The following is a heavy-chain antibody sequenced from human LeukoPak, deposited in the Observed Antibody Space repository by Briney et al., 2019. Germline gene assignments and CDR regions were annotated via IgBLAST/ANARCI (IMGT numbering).Heavy chain of an antibody. V-gene: IGHV3-23*01. CDR1: GFTFSSYA. CDR2: ISGSGGSA. Sequence: GGSLRLSCAASGFTFSSYAMSWVRQAPGKGLEWVSAISGSGGSAYYADSVKGRFTISRDNSKNTLYLQMNSLRAEDTAVYYCAKEYGSGSYYSPPGDYYFDYWGQGTLVTVSS. D-gene: IGHD3-10*01. J-gene: IGHJ4*02. CDR3: AKEYGSGSYYSPPGDYYFDY.